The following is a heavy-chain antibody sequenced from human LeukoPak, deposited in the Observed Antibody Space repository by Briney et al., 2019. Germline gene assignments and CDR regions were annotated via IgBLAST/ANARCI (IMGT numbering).Heavy chain of an antibody. Sequence: SETLSLTCTVSGGSISSYYWSWIRQPPGEGLEWIGEINHSGSTNYNPSLKSRVTISVDTSKNQYSLKLISVAPDDTTVYYCARGRVGWFDPWGQATLVTDSS. V-gene: IGHV4-34*01. CDR3: ARGRVGWFDP. J-gene: IGHJ5*02. CDR2: INHSGST. CDR1: GGSISSYY.